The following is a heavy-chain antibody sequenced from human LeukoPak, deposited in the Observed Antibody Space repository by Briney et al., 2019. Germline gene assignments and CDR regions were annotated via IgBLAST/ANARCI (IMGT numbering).Heavy chain of an antibody. J-gene: IGHJ4*02. CDR1: GGSFSGYY. Sequence: SETLPLTCAVYGGSFSGYYWSWIRQPPGKGLEWIGEINHSGSTNYNPSLKSRVTISVDTSKNQFSLKLSSVTAADTAVYYCARGRKLTGYYNVPYYFDYWGQGTLVTVSS. CDR2: INHSGST. V-gene: IGHV4-34*01. CDR3: ARGRKLTGYYNVPYYFDY. D-gene: IGHD3-9*01.